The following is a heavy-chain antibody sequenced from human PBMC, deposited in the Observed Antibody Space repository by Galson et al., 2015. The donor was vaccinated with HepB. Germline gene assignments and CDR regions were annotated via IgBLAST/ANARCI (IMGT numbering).Heavy chain of an antibody. J-gene: IGHJ4*02. CDR1: GFTFSSYW. Sequence: SLRLSCAASGFTFSSYWMSWVRQAPGKGLEWVANIKQDGSEKYYVDSVKGRFTISRDNAKNSLYLQMNSLRAEDTAVYYCARDHKNWNYYYFDYWGQGTLVTVSS. V-gene: IGHV3-7*01. CDR2: IKQDGSEK. D-gene: IGHD1-7*01. CDR3: ARDHKNWNYYYFDY.